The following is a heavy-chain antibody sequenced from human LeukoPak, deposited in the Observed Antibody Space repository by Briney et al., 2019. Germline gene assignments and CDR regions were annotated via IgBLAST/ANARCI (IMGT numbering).Heavy chain of an antibody. V-gene: IGHV1-8*01. J-gene: IGHJ6*03. CDR1: GYTFTSYD. CDR2: MNPNSGNT. D-gene: IGHD6-19*01. CDR3: AGAPSGWQYYYYYYMDV. Sequence: ASVKVSCKASGYTFTSYDINWVRQATGQGLEWMGWMNPNSGNTGYAQKFQGRVTMTRNTSISTAYMELSSLRSEDTAVYYCAGAPSGWQYYYYYYMDVWGKGTTVTVSS.